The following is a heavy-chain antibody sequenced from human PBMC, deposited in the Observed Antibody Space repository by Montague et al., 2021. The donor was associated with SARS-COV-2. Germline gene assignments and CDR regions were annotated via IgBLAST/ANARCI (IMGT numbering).Heavy chain of an antibody. Sequence: SETLSLTCTVSGDSISTSYWAWIRQPPGKGLEWICYIYYSGRTSYNSSLKIRVTISVDTSKNQVSLNLSSVSAADTAVYFCARADRRSHDTTHLYYYKGMDVWGQGTTVTVSS. CDR1: GDSISTSY. J-gene: IGHJ6*02. D-gene: IGHD3-16*01. CDR3: ARADRRSHDTTHLYYYKGMDV. CDR2: IYYSGRT. V-gene: IGHV4-59*01.